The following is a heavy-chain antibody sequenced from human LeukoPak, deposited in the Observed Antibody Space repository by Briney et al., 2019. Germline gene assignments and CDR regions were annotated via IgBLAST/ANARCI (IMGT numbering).Heavy chain of an antibody. V-gene: IGHV3-33*06. Sequence: QPGGSLRLSCATSGFTFSSYGMHWVRQAPGKGLEWVSVIWYDGSDKYYVDSVKGRFTISRDNSKNTLYLQMNSLRAEDTAVYYGAKSQGDRYYSYKLDYWGQGTLVTVSS. D-gene: IGHD2/OR15-2a*01. CDR2: IWYDGSDK. CDR3: AKSQGDRYYSYKLDY. CDR1: GFTFSSYG. J-gene: IGHJ4*02.